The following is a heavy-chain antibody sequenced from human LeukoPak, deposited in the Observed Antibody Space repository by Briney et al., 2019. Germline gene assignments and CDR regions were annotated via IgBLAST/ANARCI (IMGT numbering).Heavy chain of an antibody. V-gene: IGHV1-8*01. J-gene: IGHJ5*02. CDR2: MNPNSGNT. Sequence: GASVEVSCKASGYIFTSYDINWVRQATGQGLEWMGWMNPNSGNTGYAQKFQGRVTMTRNTSISTAYMELSSLRSEDTAVYYCARAHSTSNWFDPWGQGTLVTVSS. CDR3: ARAHSTSNWFDP. D-gene: IGHD2-2*01. CDR1: GYIFTSYD.